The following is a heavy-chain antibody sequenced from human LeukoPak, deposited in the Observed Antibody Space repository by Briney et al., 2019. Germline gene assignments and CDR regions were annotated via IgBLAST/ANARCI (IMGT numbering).Heavy chain of an antibody. D-gene: IGHD2-15*01. Sequence: SETLSLTCTVSGGSISSYYWSWIRQPAGKGLEWIGRIYTSGSTNYNPSLKSRVTMSVDTSENQFSLKLSSVTAADTAVYYCARGRYCSADICSGGDAFDIWGQGTMVSVSS. J-gene: IGHJ3*02. CDR3: ARGRYCSADICSGGDAFDI. V-gene: IGHV4-4*07. CDR2: IYTSGST. CDR1: GGSISSYY.